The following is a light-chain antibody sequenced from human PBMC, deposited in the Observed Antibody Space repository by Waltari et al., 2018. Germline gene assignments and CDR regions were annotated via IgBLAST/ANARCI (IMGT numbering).Light chain of an antibody. V-gene: IGKV2-30*02. CDR1: QSRVHRDGNTY. CDR2: KVS. J-gene: IGKJ2*01. CDR3: MQATLWPRA. Sequence: DVVMTQSPLSLPVTLGQPASISWKSSQSRVHRDGNTYLNWFQQRPGKAPRGLIYKVSNRDSGVPDRFSGSGSGTDFTLRISSVEAEDVGVYYCMQATLWPRAFGQGTKLEIK.